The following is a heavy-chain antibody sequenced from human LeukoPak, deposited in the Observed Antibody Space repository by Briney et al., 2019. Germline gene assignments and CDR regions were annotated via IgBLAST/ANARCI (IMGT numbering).Heavy chain of an antibody. J-gene: IGHJ4*02. V-gene: IGHV1-69*05. Sequence: SVKVSCKASGGTFSSYAISWVRQAPGQGLEWTGRIIPIFGTANYAQKFQGRVTMTRNTSISTAYMELSSLRSEDTAVYYCARRHRGYSSSSPFGYWGQGTLVTVSS. CDR3: ARRHRGYSSSSPFGY. CDR1: GGTFSSYA. CDR2: IIPIFGTA. D-gene: IGHD6-13*01.